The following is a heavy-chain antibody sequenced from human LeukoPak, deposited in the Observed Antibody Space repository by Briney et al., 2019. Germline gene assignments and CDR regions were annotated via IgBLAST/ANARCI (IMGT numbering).Heavy chain of an antibody. V-gene: IGHV3-23*01. D-gene: IGHD2-2*01. CDR3: ARGRSRYCSSTSCYGLAFDI. J-gene: IGHJ3*02. CDR1: GFTFSSYA. CDR2: ISGSGGST. Sequence: GGSLRLSCAASGFTFSSYAMSWVRQAPGKGLEWVSAISGSGGSTYYADSVKGRFTISRDNSKNTLYLQMNSLRAEDTAVYYCARGRSRYCSSTSCYGLAFDIWGQGTMVTVSS.